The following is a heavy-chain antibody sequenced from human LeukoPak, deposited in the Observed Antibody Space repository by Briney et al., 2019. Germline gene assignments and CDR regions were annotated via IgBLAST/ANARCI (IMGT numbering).Heavy chain of an antibody. J-gene: IGHJ5*02. V-gene: IGHV3-23*01. CDR1: GFTFSNYA. CDR2: ISGSGGST. CDR3: AKNWGATTFKWFDP. Sequence: GGSLRLSCAASGFTFSNYAMSWVRQAPGKGLEWVSAISGSGGSTYYADSVKGRFTISRDNSKNTLYLQVNSLRAEDTAVYYCAKNWGATTFKWFDPWGQGTLVTVSS. D-gene: IGHD5-24*01.